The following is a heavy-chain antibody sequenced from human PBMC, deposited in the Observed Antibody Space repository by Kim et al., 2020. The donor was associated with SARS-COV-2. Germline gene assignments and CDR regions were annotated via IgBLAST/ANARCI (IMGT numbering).Heavy chain of an antibody. J-gene: IGHJ4*02. CDR1: GFTFSSYS. CDR3: ARGTYYDFWSGYYHFVYYFDY. V-gene: IGHV3-21*01. CDR2: ISSSSSYI. Sequence: GGSLRLSCAASGFTFSSYSMNWVRQAPGKGLEWVSSISSSSSYIYYADSVKGRFTISRDNAKNSLYLQMNSLRAEDTAVYYCARGTYYDFWSGYYHFVYYFDYWGQGTLVTVSS. D-gene: IGHD3-3*01.